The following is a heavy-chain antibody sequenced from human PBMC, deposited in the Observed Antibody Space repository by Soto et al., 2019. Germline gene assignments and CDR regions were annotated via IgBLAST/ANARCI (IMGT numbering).Heavy chain of an antibody. V-gene: IGHV3-23*01. Sequence: GGSLRLSCAASGFTFSSYAMSWVRQAPGKGLEWVSAISGSGGSTYYADSVKGRFTISRDNAKNLLYLQMNSLGAGDTAMYYCARFTRGSSGDYWGQGTLVTVSS. CDR1: GFTFSSYA. D-gene: IGHD6-25*01. J-gene: IGHJ4*02. CDR3: ARFTRGSSGDY. CDR2: ISGSGGST.